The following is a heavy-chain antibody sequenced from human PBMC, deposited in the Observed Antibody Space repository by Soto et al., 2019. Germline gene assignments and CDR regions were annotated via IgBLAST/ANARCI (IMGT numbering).Heavy chain of an antibody. Sequence: ASVQVSCKASGYTFTSYAMHWVRQAPGQRLEWMGWINAGNGNTKYSQKFQGRVTITRDTSASTACMELSSLRSEDTAVYYCARSILITRIAVAGTPGYWGQGTLVTVSS. CDR2: INAGNGNT. CDR3: ARSILITRIAVAGTPGY. J-gene: IGHJ4*02. CDR1: GYTFTSYA. D-gene: IGHD6-19*01. V-gene: IGHV1-3*01.